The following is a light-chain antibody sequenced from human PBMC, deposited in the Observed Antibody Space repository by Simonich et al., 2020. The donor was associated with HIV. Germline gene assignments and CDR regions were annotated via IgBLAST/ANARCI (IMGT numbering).Light chain of an antibody. CDR2: AAS. V-gene: IGKV1-NL1*01. CDR1: QCISNS. CDR3: QQYYSTPWT. Sequence: DIHMTQSQSSLSASVGNRVTNTFRATQCISNSLAWYQQKPGKAPNLLLYAASRLESGVPSRCSDSGSGTDYTLTLRSLQPEDFATDYCQQYYSTPWTFGQGTKVDIK. J-gene: IGKJ1*01.